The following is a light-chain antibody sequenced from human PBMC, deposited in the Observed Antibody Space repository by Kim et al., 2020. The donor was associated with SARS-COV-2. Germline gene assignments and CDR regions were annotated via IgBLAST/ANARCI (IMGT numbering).Light chain of an antibody. Sequence: APGKTARFTCGGNNVGSRSVHWYQQRPGQAPVLVIYYDGDRPSGIPERFSGSNSGNTATLTISRVEAGDEADYYCQVWDSSSDHPVFGGGTKLTVL. V-gene: IGLV3-21*04. CDR3: QVWDSSSDHPV. CDR1: NVGSRS. J-gene: IGLJ2*01. CDR2: YDG.